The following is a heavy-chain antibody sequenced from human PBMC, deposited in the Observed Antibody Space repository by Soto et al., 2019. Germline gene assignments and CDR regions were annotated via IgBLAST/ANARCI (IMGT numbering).Heavy chain of an antibody. CDR1: GGSFSGYY. J-gene: IGHJ4*02. Sequence: QVQLQQWGAGLLKPSETLSLTCDVYGGSFSGYYWSWIRQPPGKGMEWIGEINHSGSTNYNPSLKSRVTISVDTTKNQFSLKLSSVTAADTAVYYCASGIRIAEAYWGQGTLVTVSS. D-gene: IGHD2-21*01. V-gene: IGHV4-34*01. CDR2: INHSGST. CDR3: ASGIRIAEAY.